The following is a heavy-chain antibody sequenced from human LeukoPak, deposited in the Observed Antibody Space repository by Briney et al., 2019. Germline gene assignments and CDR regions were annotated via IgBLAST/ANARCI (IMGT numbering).Heavy chain of an antibody. D-gene: IGHD3-10*01. J-gene: IGHJ3*02. V-gene: IGHV4-59*01. CDR2: IYYSGST. Sequence: SETLSLTCTVSGDSISHYYWSWIRQPPGKGLEWIGFIYYSGSTNYNPSLKSRVTISLEKSKNQFSLKLSSVTAADTAVYYCARDAYGSGSYLSAFDIWGQGTMVTVSS. CDR3: ARDAYGSGSYLSAFDI. CDR1: GDSISHYY.